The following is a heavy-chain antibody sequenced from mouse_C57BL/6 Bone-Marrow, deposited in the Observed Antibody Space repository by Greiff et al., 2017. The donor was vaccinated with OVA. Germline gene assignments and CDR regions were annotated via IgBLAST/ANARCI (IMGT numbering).Heavy chain of an antibody. D-gene: IGHD2-5*01. J-gene: IGHJ4*01. CDR3: AREGGYSNYAMDY. Sequence: QVQLQQPGAELVKPGASVKMSCKASGYTFTSYWITWVKQRPGQGLEWIGDIYPGSGSTNYNEKFKSKATLTVDTSSSTAYMQLSSLTSEDSAVYYCAREGGYSNYAMDYWGQGTSVTVSS. V-gene: IGHV1-55*01. CDR2: IYPGSGST. CDR1: GYTFTSYW.